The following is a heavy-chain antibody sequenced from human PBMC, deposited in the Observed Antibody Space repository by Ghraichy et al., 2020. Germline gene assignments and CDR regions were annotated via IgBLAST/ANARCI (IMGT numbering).Heavy chain of an antibody. CDR1: GFTFSSCA. CDR3: AKDPNSAWYFEL. CDR2: ISGSGANT. V-gene: IGHV3-23*01. J-gene: IGHJ2*01. D-gene: IGHD1-26*01. Sequence: GGSLNISCAASGFTFSSCAMSWVRQAPGKGLEWVSTISGSGANTYYADSVKGRFTISRDNSKNTLYLQMSSLRADDTAVYYCAKDPNSAWYFELWGRGTLVTVSS.